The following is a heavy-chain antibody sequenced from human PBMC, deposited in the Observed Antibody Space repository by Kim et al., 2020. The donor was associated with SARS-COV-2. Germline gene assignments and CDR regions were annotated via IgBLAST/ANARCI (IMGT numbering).Heavy chain of an antibody. CDR1: GFTFSNAW. J-gene: IGHJ4*02. Sequence: GGSLRLSCAASGFTFSNAWMSWVRQAPGNGLEWVGRIKSKTDGGTTDYAAPVKGRFTISRDDSKNTLYLQMNSLKTEDTAVYYCTTDRGVPSGATYYFDYWGQGTLVTVSS. D-gene: IGHD3-10*01. CDR3: TTDRGVPSGATYYFDY. V-gene: IGHV3-15*01. CDR2: IKSKTDGGTT.